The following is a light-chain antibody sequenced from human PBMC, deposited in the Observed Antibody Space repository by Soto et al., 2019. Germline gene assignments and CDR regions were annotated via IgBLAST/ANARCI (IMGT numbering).Light chain of an antibody. Sequence: QSVLPQPASVSGSPGQSITISCNRTSSDVGSYNLVSWYQQHPGKAPKLMIYEGSKRPSGVSNRFSGSKSGNTASLTISGLQAEDEADYYCCSYAGSSTSLYVFGTGTKVTVL. V-gene: IGLV2-23*01. J-gene: IGLJ1*01. CDR1: SSDVGSYNL. CDR2: EGS. CDR3: CSYAGSSTSLYV.